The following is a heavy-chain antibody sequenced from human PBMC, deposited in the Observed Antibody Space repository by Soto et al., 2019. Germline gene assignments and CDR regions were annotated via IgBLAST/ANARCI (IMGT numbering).Heavy chain of an antibody. Sequence: QVQLQESGPGLVKPSETLSLTCTVSGGSISSTSYWSWIRQPPGMGLEWIGYIYRTGSAVYNPSLKSRVTLSVDTSKNQFSLTLTSVTAADTAVYYCARDVAAMTGLGVDSWGKGTLVTVSS. V-gene: IGHV4-59*01. CDR3: ARDVAAMTGLGVDS. CDR1: GGSISSTSY. J-gene: IGHJ4*02. CDR2: IYRTGSA. D-gene: IGHD3-16*01.